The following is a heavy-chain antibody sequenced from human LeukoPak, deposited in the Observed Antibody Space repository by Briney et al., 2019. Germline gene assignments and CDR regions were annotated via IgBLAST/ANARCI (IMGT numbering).Heavy chain of an antibody. J-gene: IGHJ6*03. D-gene: IGHD3-10*01. V-gene: IGHV4-34*10. CDR3: ARVFDSGSQAYFYYMDV. CDR1: GGSFSDYW. Sequence: SETLSLTCAVYGGSFSDYWWTWIRQSPGKGLEWIGEVNHSGRTNYNPSLKSRVTMSVDTSKNQFSLKVSSVTAADTAVYYCARVFDSGSQAYFYYMDVWGKGTTVTISS. CDR2: VNHSGRT.